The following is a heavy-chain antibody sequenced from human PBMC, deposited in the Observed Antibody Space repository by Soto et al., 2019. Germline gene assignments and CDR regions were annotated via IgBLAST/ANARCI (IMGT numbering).Heavy chain of an antibody. D-gene: IGHD6-13*01. CDR3: ARDPGYSTTWHQAFDI. CDR1: GYTFTSYG. V-gene: IGHV1-18*01. CDR2: ISTYNGNT. J-gene: IGHJ3*02. Sequence: ASVMVSCKASGYTFTSYGISWVRQAPGQGPEWMGRISTYNGNTNYVQKLQGRVTMTTDTSTNTAYMELRSLRYDDTAVYYCARDPGYSTTWHQAFDIWGQGTMVTVSS.